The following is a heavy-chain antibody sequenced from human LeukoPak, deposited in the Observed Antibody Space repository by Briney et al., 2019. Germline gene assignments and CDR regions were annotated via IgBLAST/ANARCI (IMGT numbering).Heavy chain of an antibody. V-gene: IGHV1-69*01. CDR3: AREEGSSSSNWFDP. Sequence: ASVKVSCKASGGTFISYAISWVRQAPGQGLEWMGGIIPIFGTANYAQKFQGRVTITADESTSTAYMELSSLRSEDTAVYYCAREEGSSSSNWFDPWGQGTLVTVSS. CDR2: IIPIFGTA. D-gene: IGHD6-13*01. J-gene: IGHJ5*02. CDR1: GGTFISYA.